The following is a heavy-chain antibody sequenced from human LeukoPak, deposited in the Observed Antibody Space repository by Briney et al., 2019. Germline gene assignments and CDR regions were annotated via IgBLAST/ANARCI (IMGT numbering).Heavy chain of an antibody. CDR3: ARDQKEWLPSTRGYYYYMDV. CDR1: GFTFSSYW. J-gene: IGHJ6*03. D-gene: IGHD3-3*01. V-gene: IGHV3-7*01. Sequence: GGYLRLYCAASGFTFSSYWMSRVRQAPGKGLEWVANTKQDGSEKYYVDSVKGRFTISRDNAKNSLDLQMNSLRAEDTAVYYCARDQKEWLPSTRGYYYYMDVWGKGTTVTVSS. CDR2: TKQDGSEK.